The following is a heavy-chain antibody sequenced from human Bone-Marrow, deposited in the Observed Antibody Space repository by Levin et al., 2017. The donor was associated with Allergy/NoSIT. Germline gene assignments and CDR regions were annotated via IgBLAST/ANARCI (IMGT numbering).Heavy chain of an antibody. CDR3: ARLERWGPRACHRCLDP. CDR1: GGSFSGYY. V-gene: IGHV4-34*01. Sequence: SSETLSLTCAVYGGSFSGYYWSWIRQPPGKGLEWIGEINHSGSTNYNPSLKSRVTISVDTSKNQFSLKLSSVTAADTAVYYCARLERWGPRACHRCLDPWGQGTLVTVSS. CDR2: INHSGST. J-gene: IGHJ5*02. D-gene: IGHD1-1*01.